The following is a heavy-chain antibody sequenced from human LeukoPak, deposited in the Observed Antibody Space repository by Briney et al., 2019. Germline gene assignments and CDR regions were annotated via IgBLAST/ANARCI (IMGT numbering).Heavy chain of an antibody. J-gene: IGHJ4*02. CDR3: ARLAYYYDSSGYYYVNYFDY. CDR2: IYPGDSDT. V-gene: IGHV5-51*01. Sequence: KVGESLKISCKGSGYSFTSYWIGWVRQMPGKGLEWMGIIYPGDSDTRYSPSFQGQVTISADKSISTAYLQWSSLKASDTAMYYCARLAYYYDSSGYYYVNYFDYWGQGTLVTVSS. CDR1: GYSFTSYW. D-gene: IGHD3-22*01.